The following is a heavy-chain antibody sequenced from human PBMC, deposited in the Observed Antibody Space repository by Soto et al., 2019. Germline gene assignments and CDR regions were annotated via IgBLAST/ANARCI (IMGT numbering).Heavy chain of an antibody. CDR2: ISGSGGSI. Sequence: GGSLRLSCAASGFTFSSYAMNWVRQAPGKGLEWVSAISGSGGSIYYADSVKGRFTISRDNSKNTLFLQMNSLRAEDTAVYYCAKAPAFTIFGVYRDYWGQGTLVTVSS. D-gene: IGHD3-3*01. V-gene: IGHV3-23*01. CDR3: AKAPAFTIFGVYRDY. J-gene: IGHJ4*02. CDR1: GFTFSSYA.